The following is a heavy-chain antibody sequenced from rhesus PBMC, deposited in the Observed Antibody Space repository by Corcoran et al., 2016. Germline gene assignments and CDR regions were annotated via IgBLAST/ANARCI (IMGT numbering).Heavy chain of an antibody. J-gene: IGHJ4*01. CDR3: TRAPSGWGAAY. D-gene: IGHD2-21*01. Sequence: QVQLQESGPGLVKPSETLSLTCTVSGSSFTSDWWSWIRQAPGKGLEWLGEINGDREKTNYHPSFKSRITISKDASKNQFFLNLNSVTAADTAMYYCTRAPSGWGAAYWGQGVLVTVSS. CDR2: INGDREKT. CDR1: GSSFTSDW. V-gene: IGHV4-80*01.